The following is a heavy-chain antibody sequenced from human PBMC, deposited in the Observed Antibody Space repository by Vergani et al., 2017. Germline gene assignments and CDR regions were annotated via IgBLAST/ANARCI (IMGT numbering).Heavy chain of an antibody. CDR2: IYYSGST. Sequence: QVQQQESGPGLVKPSEPLSLTCTVSGGSISSYYWSWLRQPTGKGLEWIGYIYYSGSTNYNPSLKSRVTISVDTSKNQFSLKLSSVTAADTAVYYCARVNYDSSGYYDNFDYWGQGTLVTVSS. CDR1: GGSISSYY. V-gene: IGHV4-59*01. CDR3: ARVNYDSSGYYDNFDY. J-gene: IGHJ4*02. D-gene: IGHD3-22*01.